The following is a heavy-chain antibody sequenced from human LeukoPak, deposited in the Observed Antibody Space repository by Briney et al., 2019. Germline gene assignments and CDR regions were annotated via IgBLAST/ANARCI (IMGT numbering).Heavy chain of an antibody. J-gene: IGHJ3*02. CDR1: GGSISGDH. V-gene: IGHV4-59*08. CDR3: VRRNDFGI. CDR2: IYYSGST. Sequence: SETLSLACTVSGGSISGDHWNWIRQPPGKGLEWIGYIYYSGSTNYNPSLKSRVTISIDTSKNQFSLKLTSVTAADTAVYYCVRRNDFGIGGQGTMFTVSS.